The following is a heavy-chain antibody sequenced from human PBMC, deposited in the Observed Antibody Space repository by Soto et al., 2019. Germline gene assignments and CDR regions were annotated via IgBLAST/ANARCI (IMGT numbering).Heavy chain of an antibody. D-gene: IGHD6-19*01. CDR2: IYPGNSET. CDR1: DYKFTSYW. V-gene: IGHV5-51*01. Sequence: GESLKISCQGSDYKFTSYWIGWVRQLPGKGLEWMGFIYPGNSETRYSPSFEGQVTISADKSIGTAYLQWSSLKASDTAMYYCTRHKSVSSGWYYFDNWGQGTMVTVSS. CDR3: TRHKSVSSGWYYFDN. J-gene: IGHJ4*02.